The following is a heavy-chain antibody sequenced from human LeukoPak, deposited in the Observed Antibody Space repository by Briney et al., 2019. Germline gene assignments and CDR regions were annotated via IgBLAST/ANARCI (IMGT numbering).Heavy chain of an antibody. D-gene: IGHD1-26*01. CDR3: ARGRPRIVGATRYFDY. J-gene: IGHJ4*02. CDR1: GGSFSGYY. Sequence: PSETLSLTCAVYGGSFSGYYWSWIRQPPGKGLEWIGEINHSGSTNYNPSLKSRVTISVDTSKNQFSLKLSSVTAADTAVYYCARGRPRIVGATRYFDYWGQGTLVTVSS. CDR2: INHSGST. V-gene: IGHV4-34*01.